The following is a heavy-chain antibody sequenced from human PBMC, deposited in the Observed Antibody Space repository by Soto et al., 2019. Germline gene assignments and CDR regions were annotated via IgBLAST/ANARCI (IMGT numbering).Heavy chain of an antibody. J-gene: IGHJ5*02. CDR1: GYSFTSYW. D-gene: IGHD3-16*01. Sequence: PGESLKISCKGSGYSFTSYWIGWVRQMPGKGLEWMGIIYPGDSDTRYSPSFQGQVTISADKSISTAYLQWSSLKASDTAMYYCARLGSNYYEARWFDPWGQGTLVTVSS. V-gene: IGHV5-51*01. CDR3: ARLGSNYYEARWFDP. CDR2: IYPGDSDT.